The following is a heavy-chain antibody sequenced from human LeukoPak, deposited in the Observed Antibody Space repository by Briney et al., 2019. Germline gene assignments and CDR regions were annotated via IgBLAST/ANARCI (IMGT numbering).Heavy chain of an antibody. CDR2: INPNNGGT. V-gene: IGHV1-2*02. CDR1: GYTFTGYY. D-gene: IGHD4-17*01. J-gene: IGHJ6*03. Sequence: ASVKVSCKASGYTFTGYYMHWVRQAPGQGLEWMGWINPNNGGTNYAQKFQGRVTKTRDTSISTAYMELSRLRSDDTAVYYCARGYGANAYYYYMDVWGKGTMVTVSS. CDR3: ARGYGANAYYYYMDV.